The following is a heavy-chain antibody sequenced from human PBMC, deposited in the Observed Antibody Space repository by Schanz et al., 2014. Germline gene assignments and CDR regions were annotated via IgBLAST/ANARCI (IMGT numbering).Heavy chain of an antibody. CDR3: ARDGVDAAAGGNY. CDR1: GYTFTDYG. Sequence: QVQVVQSGAAVKKPGASVKVSCKASGYTFTDYGVIWVRQAPGQGLEWMGWISAYTNNTNYAQKVQGRVTMTTDTSTGTAYMELSSLRSEDAAVYYCARDGVDAAAGGNYWGQGTLVTVSS. V-gene: IGHV1-18*01. CDR2: ISAYTNNT. J-gene: IGHJ4*02. D-gene: IGHD6-13*01.